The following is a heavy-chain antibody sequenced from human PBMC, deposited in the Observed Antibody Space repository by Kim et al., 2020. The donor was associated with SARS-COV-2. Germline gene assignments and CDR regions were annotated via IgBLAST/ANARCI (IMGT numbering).Heavy chain of an antibody. D-gene: IGHD3-9*01. CDR2: ISGSGGST. CDR3: AKGTDDILTGYPTYYYYGMDV. J-gene: IGHJ6*02. CDR1: GFTFSSYA. V-gene: IGHV3-23*01. Sequence: GGSLRLSCAASGFTFSSYAMSWVRQAPGKGLEWVSAISGSGGSTYYADSVKGRFTISRDNSKNTLYLQMNSLRAEDTAVYYCAKGTDDILTGYPTYYYYGMDVWGQGTTVTVSS.